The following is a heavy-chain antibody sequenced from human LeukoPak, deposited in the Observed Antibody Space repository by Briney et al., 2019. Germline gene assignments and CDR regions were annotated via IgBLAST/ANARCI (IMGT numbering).Heavy chain of an antibody. CDR2: MNPNSGNT. Sequence: ASVKVSCKASGYTFTSYDINWVRQATGQGLEWMGWMNPNSGNTGYAQKFQGRVTITRNTSISTAYMELSSLRAEDTAVYYCAKDPLILWFGESKPYFDYWGQGTLVTVSS. CDR1: GYTFTSYD. J-gene: IGHJ4*02. V-gene: IGHV1-8*03. D-gene: IGHD3-10*01. CDR3: AKDPLILWFGESKPYFDY.